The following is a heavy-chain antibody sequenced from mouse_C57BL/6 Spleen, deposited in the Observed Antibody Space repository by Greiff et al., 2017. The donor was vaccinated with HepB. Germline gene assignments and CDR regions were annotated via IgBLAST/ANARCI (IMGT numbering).Heavy chain of an antibody. CDR3: AKDYGSSLDYAMDY. CDR1: GYTFTSYW. CDR2: IDPNSGGT. D-gene: IGHD1-1*01. J-gene: IGHJ4*01. Sequence: QVQLQQPGAELVKPGASVKLSCKASGYTFTSYWMHWVKQRPGRGLEWIGRIDPNSGGTKYNEKFKSKATLTVDKPSSTAYMQLSSLTSEDSAVYYCAKDYGSSLDYAMDYWGQGTSVTVSS. V-gene: IGHV1-72*01.